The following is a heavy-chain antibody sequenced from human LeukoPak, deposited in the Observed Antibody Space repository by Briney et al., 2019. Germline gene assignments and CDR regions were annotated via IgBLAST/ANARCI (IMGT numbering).Heavy chain of an antibody. CDR2: ISSSSSTI. J-gene: IGHJ4*02. CDR3: ARDKGFMVRGVPFDY. Sequence: GGSLRLSFAASGFTFSSYSMNWVRQAPGKGLEWVSYISSSSSTIYYADSVKGRFTISRDNAKNSLYLQMNSLRAEDTAVYYCARDKGFMVRGVPFDYWGQGTLVTVSS. D-gene: IGHD3-10*01. V-gene: IGHV3-48*04. CDR1: GFTFSSYS.